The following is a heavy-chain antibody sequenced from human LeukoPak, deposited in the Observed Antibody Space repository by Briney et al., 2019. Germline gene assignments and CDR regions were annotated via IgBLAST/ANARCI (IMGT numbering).Heavy chain of an antibody. CDR2: ISGSDGST. D-gene: IGHD3-22*01. CDR3: AKDGAANVRITMIVVASPFDY. CDR1: GFTFSSYA. V-gene: IGHV3-23*01. J-gene: IGHJ4*02. Sequence: GGSLRLSCAASGFTFSSYAMSWVRQAPGKGLEWVSAISGSDGSTYYADSVKGRFTISRDNSKNTLYLQMNSLRAEDTAVYYCAKDGAANVRITMIVVASPFDYWGQGTLVTVSS.